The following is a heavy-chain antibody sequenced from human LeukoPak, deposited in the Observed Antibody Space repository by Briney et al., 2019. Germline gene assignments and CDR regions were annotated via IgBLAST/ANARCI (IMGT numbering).Heavy chain of an antibody. D-gene: IGHD3-22*01. Sequence: GGSLRLSCAASGFTFDNYAMTWVRQAPGRGLEWVSAISGGATTTYYADSVKGRFTISRDNSKNTLYLQMNSLRAGDTAVYYCAKLYDSSGPLDYWGQGTLVTVSS. CDR2: ISGGATTT. CDR1: GFTFDNYA. CDR3: AKLYDSSGPLDY. V-gene: IGHV3-23*01. J-gene: IGHJ4*02.